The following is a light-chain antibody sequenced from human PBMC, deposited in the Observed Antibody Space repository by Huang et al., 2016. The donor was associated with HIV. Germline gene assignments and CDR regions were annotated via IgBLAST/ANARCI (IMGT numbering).Light chain of an antibody. Sequence: DIQMTQSPSSLSASVGDRVTISCRVSQSVSSYLNWYQQKPGKAPNLLIYAASTLQSEVPSRFSGSGSVTDFTLTISSLQPEDFATYYCQQSYSTPLTFGPGTKVDVK. V-gene: IGKV1-39*01. CDR1: QSVSSY. CDR3: QQSYSTPLT. CDR2: AAS. J-gene: IGKJ3*01.